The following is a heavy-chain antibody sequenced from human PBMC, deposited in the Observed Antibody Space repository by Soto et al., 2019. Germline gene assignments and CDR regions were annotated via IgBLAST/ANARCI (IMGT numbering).Heavy chain of an antibody. D-gene: IGHD2-8*01. CDR1: GDSFSRYT. J-gene: IGHJ4*02. Sequence: QVQLVQSGAEVRKPGSSVRVSCKASGDSFSRYTVNWVRQAPRQGLEWMGGIIPRFGTTNFAPTLQDRVTITTNASIKTVYMELSSLRSERSALYAVARWRRLYKSELSQRDSWGQGTLVTVSS. V-gene: IGHV1-69*01. CDR2: IIPRFGTT. CDR3: ARWRRLYKSELSQRDS.